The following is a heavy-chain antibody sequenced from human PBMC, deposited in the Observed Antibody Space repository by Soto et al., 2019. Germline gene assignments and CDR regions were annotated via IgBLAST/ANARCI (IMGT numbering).Heavy chain of an antibody. Sequence: QVQLEQSGAEVKKPGASVNVSCKASGYTFNNYGISWVRQAPGQGLEGMGWIGPYNGNTDHAQTFQGRVTMTTDTSTNTAYMELRSLRSDDTALYYCARCYCSVGSCYTCWHFDLWGRVTLVTVSS. CDR2: IGPYNGNT. J-gene: IGHJ2*01. V-gene: IGHV1-18*01. D-gene: IGHD2-15*01. CDR3: ARCYCSVGSCYTCWHFDL. CDR1: GYTFNNYG.